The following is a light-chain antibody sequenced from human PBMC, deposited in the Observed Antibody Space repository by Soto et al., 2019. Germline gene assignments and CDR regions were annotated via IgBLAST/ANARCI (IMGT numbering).Light chain of an antibody. CDR1: QSVSSSY. J-gene: IGKJ1*01. CDR2: DAS. V-gene: IGKV3-20*01. Sequence: EIVLTQSPGTLSLSPGERATLSCRASQSVSSSYLAWYQQRPGQAPRLLTYDASSRATGIPDRFSGSGSGTDFTLTISRREPEDFAVYYCQQFGSSRWTFGQGTKVEI. CDR3: QQFGSSRWT.